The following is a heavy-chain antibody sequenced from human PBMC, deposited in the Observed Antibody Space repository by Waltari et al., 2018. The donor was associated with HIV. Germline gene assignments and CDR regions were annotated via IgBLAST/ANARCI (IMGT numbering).Heavy chain of an antibody. V-gene: IGHV3-21*01. CDR3: ARGAAAFDY. CDR1: GFTFSSYR. D-gene: IGHD6-13*01. J-gene: IGHJ4*02. CDR2: ISSSSSYI. Sequence: EVQLVESGGGLVKPGGSLRLSCAASGFTFSSYRMTWVRQAPGKGLGLVSSISSSSSYIYYADSVKGRFTISRDNAKNSLYLQMNSLRAEDTAVYYCARGAAAFDYWGQGTLVTVSS.